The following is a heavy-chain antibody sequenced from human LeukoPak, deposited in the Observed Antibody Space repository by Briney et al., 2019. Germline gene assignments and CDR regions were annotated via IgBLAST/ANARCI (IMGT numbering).Heavy chain of an antibody. CDR1: GFSLTTSGVG. Sequence: SGPTLVNPTQALTLTFTFAGFSLTTSGVGVGWIRQPPGKALEWLARIDWDDDKYYSTSLKTRLTISRDTSKNQVVLTRTNMDPVDTATYYCARIFRGYSYGHDYWGQGTLVTVSS. CDR2: IDWDDDK. V-gene: IGHV2-70*11. J-gene: IGHJ4*02. D-gene: IGHD5-18*01. CDR3: ARIFRGYSYGHDY.